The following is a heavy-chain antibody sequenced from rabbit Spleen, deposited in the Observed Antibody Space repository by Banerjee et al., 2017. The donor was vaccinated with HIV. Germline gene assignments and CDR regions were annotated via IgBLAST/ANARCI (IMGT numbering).Heavy chain of an antibody. CDR2: IYVDSSGNT. V-gene: IGHV1S45*01. D-gene: IGHD1-1*01. CDR1: GFSFNSGYD. J-gene: IGHJ6*01. CDR3: ARDLVAVIGWNFSL. Sequence: QEQLVESGGGLVQPGGSLKLSCKASGFSFNSGYDMCWVRQAPGKGLEWIACIYVDSSGNTYYASWAKGRFTISKTSSTTVTLQMTSLTAADTATYFCARDLVAVIGWNFSLWGQGTLVTVS.